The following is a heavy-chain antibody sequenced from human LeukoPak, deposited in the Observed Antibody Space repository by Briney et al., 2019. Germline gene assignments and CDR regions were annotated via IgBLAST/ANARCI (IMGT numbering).Heavy chain of an antibody. CDR1: GFTFSSYA. CDR3: AKARPTVVTPNYFDY. V-gene: IGHV3-23*01. CDR2: ISGSGGST. D-gene: IGHD4-23*01. J-gene: IGHJ4*02. Sequence: GGSRRLSCAASGFTFSSYAMSWVRQAPGKGLKWVSAISGSGGSTYYADSVKGRFTISRDNSKNTLYLQMNSLRAEDTAVYYCAKARPTVVTPNYFDYWGQGTLVTVSS.